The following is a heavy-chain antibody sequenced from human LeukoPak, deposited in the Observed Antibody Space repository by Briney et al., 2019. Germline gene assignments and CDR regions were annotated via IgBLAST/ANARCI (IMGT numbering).Heavy chain of an antibody. J-gene: IGHJ4*02. Sequence: SETLSLTCTVSGDSITSTSWWSWVRQPPGKGLEWIGEIHHSRGTNYNPSLRSRVTMAMDKSKNHFSLNLSFVTAADTAVYYCARVISTGWRQNDYWGQGSLITVSP. CDR2: IHHSRGT. V-gene: IGHV4-4*02. CDR1: GDSITSTSW. D-gene: IGHD6-19*01. CDR3: ARVISTGWRQNDY.